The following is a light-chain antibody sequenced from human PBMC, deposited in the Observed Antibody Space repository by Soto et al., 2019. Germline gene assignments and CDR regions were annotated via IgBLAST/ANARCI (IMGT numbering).Light chain of an antibody. CDR2: AAS. Sequence: DIQLTQSPSFLSASVGDRVTITCRASQGISTYLAWYQQKPGKAPKLLIYAASTLQSGVPSRFSGSGSGTEFTPTISSLQTEDVATYYCQQRNSYPRTFGQGTEGEIK. CDR3: QQRNSYPRT. J-gene: IGKJ1*01. CDR1: QGISTY. V-gene: IGKV1-9*01.